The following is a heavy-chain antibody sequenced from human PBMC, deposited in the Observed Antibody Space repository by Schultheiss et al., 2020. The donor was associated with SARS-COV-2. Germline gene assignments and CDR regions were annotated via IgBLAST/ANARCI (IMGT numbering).Heavy chain of an antibody. CDR2: INPSGGST. Sequence: GGSLRLSCKASGGTFTGYYMHWVRQAPGQGLEWMGIINPSGGSTSYAQKFQGRVTMTRDTSISTAYMELRSLRSDDTAVYYCARDRMYYYGSGRPEFDYWGQGTLVTVSS. CDR3: ARDRMYYYGSGRPEFDY. V-gene: IGHV1-46*01. CDR1: GGTFTGYY. J-gene: IGHJ4*02. D-gene: IGHD3-10*01.